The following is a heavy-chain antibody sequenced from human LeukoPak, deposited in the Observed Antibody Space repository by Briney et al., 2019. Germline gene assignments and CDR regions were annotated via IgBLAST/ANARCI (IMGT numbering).Heavy chain of an antibody. CDR1: GFTFSSYG. V-gene: IGHV3-33*01. Sequence: GGSLRLSCAASGFTFSSYGMHWVRQAPGKGLEWAALIWSDGSNKYYADSVKGRVTISRDNSKDTLYLQMNSLRAEDTAVYYCARVGDGWYSFDYWGQGTLVTVSS. CDR2: IWSDGSNK. J-gene: IGHJ4*02. CDR3: ARVGDGWYSFDY. D-gene: IGHD6-19*01.